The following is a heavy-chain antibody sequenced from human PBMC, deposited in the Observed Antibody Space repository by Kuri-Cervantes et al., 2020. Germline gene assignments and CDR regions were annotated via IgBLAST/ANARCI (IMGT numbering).Heavy chain of an antibody. J-gene: IGHJ4*02. CDR3: ARDSSPDPYSSGPYYFDS. CDR2: INSDGSST. Sequence: GGSLRLSCAASGFTFSSYWMHWVRQAPGKGLVWVSRINSDGSSTSYADSVKGRFTISRDNAKNTLYLQMNSLRGQDTSVYFCARDSSPDPYSSGPYYFDSWGQGTLVTVSS. V-gene: IGHV3-74*01. CDR1: GFTFSSYW. D-gene: IGHD6-19*01.